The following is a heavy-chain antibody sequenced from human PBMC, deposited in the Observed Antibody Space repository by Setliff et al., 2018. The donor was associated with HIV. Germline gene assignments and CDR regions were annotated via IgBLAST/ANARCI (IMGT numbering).Heavy chain of an antibody. CDR1: GYTLSELS. Sequence: ASVMVSCKVSGYTLSELSMHWVRQAPGQGLEWIGQINPNRGDTKSHHKFADRLIMSRDTSLTTVYMELTSLRSDDTAVYYCARVSSFNKIIREAFDIWGQGTLVTVSS. D-gene: IGHD3-10*01. CDR3: ARVSSFNKIIREAFDI. V-gene: IGHV1-2*06. CDR2: INPNRGDT. J-gene: IGHJ3*02.